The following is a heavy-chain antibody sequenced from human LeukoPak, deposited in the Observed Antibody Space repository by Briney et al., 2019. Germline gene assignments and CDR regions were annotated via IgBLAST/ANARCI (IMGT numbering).Heavy chain of an antibody. V-gene: IGHV4-39*01. CDR1: SGSINNTSHY. CDR3: ARHQSGYNWFDP. CDR2: IYYSGGS. J-gene: IGHJ5*02. D-gene: IGHD5-12*01. Sequence: SETLSLTCTVSSGSINNTSHYWGWIRQPPGRGLEWIGSIYYSGGSYYNPSLKSRVTISVDTSKSQFSLEPSSVTAADTAVYYCARHQSGYNWFDPWGQGTLVTVSS.